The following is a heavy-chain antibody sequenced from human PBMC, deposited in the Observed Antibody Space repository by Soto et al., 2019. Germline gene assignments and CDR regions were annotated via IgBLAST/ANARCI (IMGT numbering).Heavy chain of an antibody. D-gene: IGHD6-13*01. CDR1: GGSISSYY. Sequence: SETLSLTCTGSGGSISSYYWSWIRQPAGKGMEWIGRIHTTDGTNYNPSLKSRVTMSIDTSNNQFSLKLSSLTAADTAVYYCARALSSAAGLYFDFWGQGTLVTVSS. CDR2: IHTTDGT. J-gene: IGHJ4*02. V-gene: IGHV4-4*07. CDR3: ARALSSAAGLYFDF.